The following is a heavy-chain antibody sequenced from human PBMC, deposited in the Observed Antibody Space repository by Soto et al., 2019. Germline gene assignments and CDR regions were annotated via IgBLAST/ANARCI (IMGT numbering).Heavy chain of an antibody. J-gene: IGHJ5*01. V-gene: IGHV4-30-4*01. CDR2: IYYNGTA. D-gene: IGHD2-21*01. CDR1: GGTISSSDYY. Sequence: SETLSLTCSVSGGTISSSDYYWSWIRQPPGRGLEWIGYIYYNGTANYNPSLRSRVAISMDMSENHFSLKLTAVAAADTAVYYCARVSYCAVECYDKITWFDPWGQGTLVTVSS. CDR3: ARVSYCAVECYDKITWFDP.